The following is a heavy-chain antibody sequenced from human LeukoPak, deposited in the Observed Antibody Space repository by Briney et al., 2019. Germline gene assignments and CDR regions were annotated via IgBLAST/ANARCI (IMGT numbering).Heavy chain of an antibody. CDR2: IRSKAYGGTT. J-gene: IGHJ4*02. CDR3: TRDQEGEYYFDY. D-gene: IGHD3-16*01. Sequence: GGSLRLSCTASGFTFGDYAMSWVRQAPGKGLEWVGFIRSKAYGGTTEYAASVKGRFTISRDDSKSIAYLRMNSLKTEDTAVYYCTRDQEGEYYFDYWGQGTLVTVSS. V-gene: IGHV3-49*04. CDR1: GFTFGDYA.